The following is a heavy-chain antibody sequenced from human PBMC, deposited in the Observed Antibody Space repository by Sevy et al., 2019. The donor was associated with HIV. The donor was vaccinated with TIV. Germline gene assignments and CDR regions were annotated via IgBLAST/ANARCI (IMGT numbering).Heavy chain of an antibody. CDR2: IRYDGSNK. V-gene: IGHV3-30*02. CDR1: GFTFSSYG. CDR3: AKDKNAYSNYVYYYYGMDV. Sequence: GGSLRLSCAASGFTFSSYGMHWVRQAPGKGLEWVAFIRYDGSNKYYADSVKRRFTISRDNSKNTLYLQMNSLRAEDTAVYYCAKDKNAYSNYVYYYYGMDVWGQGTTVTVSS. D-gene: IGHD4-4*01. J-gene: IGHJ6*02.